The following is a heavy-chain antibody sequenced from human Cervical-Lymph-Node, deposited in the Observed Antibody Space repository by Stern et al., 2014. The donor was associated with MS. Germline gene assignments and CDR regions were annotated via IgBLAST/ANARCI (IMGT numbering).Heavy chain of an antibody. CDR1: GFTFSDYY. V-gene: IGHV3-11*01. D-gene: IGHD4-17*01. CDR3: AKNLGDNYYYYGIDV. CDR2: IGSGGYTT. J-gene: IGHJ6*02. Sequence: VQLVESGGRLVKPGGSLRLSCAASGFTFSDYYMSWIRQAPGKGLEWVSHIGSGGYTTDYAESVKGRFTISRDNAKNSLYLQMNSLGAEDTAVYYCAKNLGDNYYYYGIDVWGQGTTVTVSS.